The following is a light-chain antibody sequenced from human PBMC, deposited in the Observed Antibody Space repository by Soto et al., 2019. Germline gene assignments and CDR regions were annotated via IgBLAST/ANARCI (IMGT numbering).Light chain of an antibody. CDR1: QSVGSN. Sequence: EIVMTHSPATLSVSPGERATLSRRASQSVGSNLAWYQQKPGQAPRLLIYGASTRATGIPARFSGSGSGTEFTLTIRSLQSEGFAIYFCQQYNNWPPDRTFGQGTKVEIK. CDR2: GAS. V-gene: IGKV3-15*01. CDR3: QQYNNWPPDRT. J-gene: IGKJ1*01.